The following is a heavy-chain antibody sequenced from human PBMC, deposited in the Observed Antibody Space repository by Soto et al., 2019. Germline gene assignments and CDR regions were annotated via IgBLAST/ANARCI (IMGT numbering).Heavy chain of an antibody. CDR3: AKDSFVYSLLASPFDY. CDR2: ISGSGGST. Sequence: EVQLLESGGGLVQPGGSLRLSCAASGFTFSSYAMSWVRQAPGKGLEWVSAISGSGGSTYYADSVKGRFTISRDNSKNTLYLQMNSLSAEDTAVYYCAKDSFVYSLLASPFDYWGQGTLVTVSS. D-gene: IGHD1-26*01. J-gene: IGHJ4*02. CDR1: GFTFSSYA. V-gene: IGHV3-23*01.